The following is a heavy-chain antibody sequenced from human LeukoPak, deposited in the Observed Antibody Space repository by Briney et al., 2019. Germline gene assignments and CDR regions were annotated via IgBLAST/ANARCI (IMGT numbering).Heavy chain of an antibody. Sequence: PSETLSLTCAVYGGSFSGYYWSWIRQPPGKGLEWIGEINHSGSTNYNPSLKSRVTISVDTSKNQFSLKLSSVTAADTAVYYCASSEKPDFTFDPWGQGTLVTVSS. CDR3: ASSEKPDFTFDP. CDR1: GGSFSGYY. J-gene: IGHJ5*02. V-gene: IGHV4-34*01. CDR2: INHSGST. D-gene: IGHD1-14*01.